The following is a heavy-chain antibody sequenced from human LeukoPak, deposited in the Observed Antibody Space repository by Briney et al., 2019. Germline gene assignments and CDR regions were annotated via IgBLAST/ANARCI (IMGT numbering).Heavy chain of an antibody. J-gene: IGHJ4*02. CDR2: INANGGGT. Sequence: GGSLRLSCAASGFTFSNYAMHWIRQAPGMGLEYVSAINANGGGTYYADSVKGRFTISRDNSKSTLYLQLGSLRAEDMAVYCCARVLLTGYYYDYWGQGTLVTVSS. CDR1: GFTFSNYA. V-gene: IGHV3-64*02. D-gene: IGHD3-9*01. CDR3: ARVLLTGYYYDY.